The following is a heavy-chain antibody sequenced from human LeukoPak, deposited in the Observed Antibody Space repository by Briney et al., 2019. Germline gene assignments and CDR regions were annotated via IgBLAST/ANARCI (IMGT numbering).Heavy chain of an antibody. J-gene: IGHJ4*02. CDR3: ARDIVVVAGVYFDY. CDR1: GDSLTDLS. CDR2: INPSGGST. Sequence: ASVKVSCKVSGDSLTDLSIHWVRQAPGQGLEWMGIINPSGGSTSYAQKFQGRVTMTRDTSTSTVYMELSSLRSEDTAVYYCARDIVVVAGVYFDYWGQGTLVTVSS. D-gene: IGHD3-22*01. V-gene: IGHV1-46*01.